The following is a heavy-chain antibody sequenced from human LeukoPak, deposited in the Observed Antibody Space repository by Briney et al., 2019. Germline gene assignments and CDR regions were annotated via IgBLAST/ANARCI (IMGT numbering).Heavy chain of an antibody. CDR2: IILIFGTA. CDR1: GGTFSSYA. Sequence: ASVKVSCKASGGTFSSYAISWVRQAPGQGLEWMGGIILIFGTANYAQKFQGRVTITADESTSTAYMELSSLRSEDTAVYYCARVPMTTHSVHYYYYMDVWGKGTTVTVSS. J-gene: IGHJ6*03. V-gene: IGHV1-69*13. CDR3: ARVPMTTHSVHYYYYMDV. D-gene: IGHD4-11*01.